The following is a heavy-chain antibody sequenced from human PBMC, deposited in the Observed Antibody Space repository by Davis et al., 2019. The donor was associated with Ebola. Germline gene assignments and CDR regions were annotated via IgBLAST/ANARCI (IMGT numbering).Heavy chain of an antibody. CDR2: IYSGGST. V-gene: IGHV3-53*01. Sequence: GESLKISCAASGFTFSSYWMSWVRQAPGKGLEWVSVIYSGGSTYYADSVKGRFTISRDNSKNTLYLQMNSLRAEDTAVYYCARLGRFLEWLLIDYWGQGTLVTVSS. CDR3: ARLGRFLEWLLIDY. D-gene: IGHD3-3*01. J-gene: IGHJ4*02. CDR1: GFTFSSYW.